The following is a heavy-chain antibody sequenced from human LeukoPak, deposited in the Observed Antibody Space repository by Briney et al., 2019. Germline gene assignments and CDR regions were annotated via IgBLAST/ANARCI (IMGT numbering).Heavy chain of an antibody. J-gene: IGHJ6*02. CDR2: IGTAGDT. CDR3: ARAEQLVLDV. D-gene: IGHD6-13*01. V-gene: IGHV3-13*01. CDR1: GFTFSSYD. Sequence: GGSLRLSCAASGFTFSSYDMQWVRQATGKGLEWVSAIGTAGDTYYPGSVKGRFTISRENAKNSLYLQMNSLRSGDTAVYYCARAEQLVLDVWGQGTTVTVSS.